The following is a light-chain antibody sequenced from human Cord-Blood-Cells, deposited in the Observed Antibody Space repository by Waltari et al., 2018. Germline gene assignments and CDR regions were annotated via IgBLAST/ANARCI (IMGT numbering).Light chain of an antibody. CDR3: RSYSSSSTCV. V-gene: IGLV2-14*01. Sequence: QSALTQPASVSGPPAQSITISCTGTSSDVGGYNYVSWYQQHPGQAPKRMIYDVSKRPSRVSNRFSDPKSGNTACLTISGLQGEVVADYDCRSYSSSSTCVFGGWTKLTVL. CDR1: SSDVGGYNY. CDR2: DVS. J-gene: IGLJ3*02.